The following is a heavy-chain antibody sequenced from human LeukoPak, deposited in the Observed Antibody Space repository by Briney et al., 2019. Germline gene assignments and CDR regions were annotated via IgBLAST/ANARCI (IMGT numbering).Heavy chain of an antibody. Sequence: KPSETLSLTCTVSGGSISSYYWSWIRQPPGKGLEWIGYIYYSGSTNYNPSLKSRVTISVDTSKNQFSLKLNSVTAADTAVYYCAKARHYGDYVSSFDYWGQGTLLTVSS. J-gene: IGHJ4*02. CDR1: GGSISSYY. CDR2: IYYSGST. CDR3: AKARHYGDYVSSFDY. V-gene: IGHV4-59*12. D-gene: IGHD4-17*01.